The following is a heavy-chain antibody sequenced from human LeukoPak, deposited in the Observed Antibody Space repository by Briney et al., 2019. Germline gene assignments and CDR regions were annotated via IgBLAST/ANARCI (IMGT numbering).Heavy chain of an antibody. CDR3: ARDKTTDYGDEVGLDY. Sequence: SVKVSCKASGGTFSSYAISWVRQAPGQGLEWMGGIIPIFGTANYAQKLQGRVTMTTDTSTSTAYMELRSLRSDDTAVYYCARDKTTDYGDEVGLDYWGQGTLVTVSS. V-gene: IGHV1-69*05. J-gene: IGHJ4*02. CDR1: GGTFSSYA. CDR2: IIPIFGTA. D-gene: IGHD4-17*01.